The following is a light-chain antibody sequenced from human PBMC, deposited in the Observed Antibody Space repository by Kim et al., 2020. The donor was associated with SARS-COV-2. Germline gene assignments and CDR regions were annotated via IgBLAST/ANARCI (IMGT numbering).Light chain of an antibody. Sequence: SSELTQDPAVSVALGQTVRITCQGDSLRSYYASRYQQKPGQAPVLVIYGKNNRPSGIPDRFSGSSSGNTAFLTITGAQAEDEADYYCNSRDSSGNHLVFG. CDR3: NSRDSSGNHLV. CDR2: GKN. J-gene: IGLJ3*02. V-gene: IGLV3-19*01. CDR1: SLRSYY.